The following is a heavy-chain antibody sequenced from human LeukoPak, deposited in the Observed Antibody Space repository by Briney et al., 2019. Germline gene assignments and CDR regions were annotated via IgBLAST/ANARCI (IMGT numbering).Heavy chain of an antibody. CDR2: ISNDDI. CDR3: ARDSDWSFDY. V-gene: IGHV3-48*01. D-gene: IGHD3-9*01. Sequence: GGSLRLSCVASGFTFSTYSFNRVRQAPGKGLEWVSYISNDDIFYADSVKGRFTISRDNAKTSLFLQMNSLRAEDTAIYYCARDSDWSFDYWGQGILVTVFS. CDR1: GFTFSTYS. J-gene: IGHJ4*02.